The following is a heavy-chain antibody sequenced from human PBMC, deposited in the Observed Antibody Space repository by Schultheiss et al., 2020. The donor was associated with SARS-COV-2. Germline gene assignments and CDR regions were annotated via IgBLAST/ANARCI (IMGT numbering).Heavy chain of an antibody. D-gene: IGHD4-17*01. V-gene: IGHV5-51*01. CDR3: ARQTYGDYGIEH. CDR1: GYSFTTYW. CDR2: IYPGDADA. Sequence: GESLKISCTGSGYSFTTYWIGWVRQLPGKGLEWMGIIYPGDADAIYGPSFEGQVTFSADTSISTVYLQWSSLKASDNAMYYCARQTYGDYGIEHWGQGTLVTVAS. J-gene: IGHJ1*01.